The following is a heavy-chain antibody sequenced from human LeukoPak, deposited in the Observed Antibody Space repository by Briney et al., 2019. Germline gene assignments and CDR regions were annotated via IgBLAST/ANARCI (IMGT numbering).Heavy chain of an antibody. Sequence: PSETLSLTCTVSVGSISSSSYYWGWIRQPPGKGLEWIGSIYYSGSTYYNPSLKSRVTISVDTSKNQFSLKLSSVTAADTAVYYCASKRGYYGDYGMNWFDPWGQGTLVTVSS. D-gene: IGHD4-17*01. CDR2: IYYSGST. V-gene: IGHV4-39*01. CDR1: VGSISSSSYY. J-gene: IGHJ5*02. CDR3: ASKRGYYGDYGMNWFDP.